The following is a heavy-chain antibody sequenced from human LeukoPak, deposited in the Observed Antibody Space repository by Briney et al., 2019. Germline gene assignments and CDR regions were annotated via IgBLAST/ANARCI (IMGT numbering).Heavy chain of an antibody. Sequence: GRSLRLSCAASGFTFSSYVMHWVRQAPGKGLGLVAIISYDGSNEYYADSVKGRFTVSRDNSKNRLSLQLNSLRAEDTAVYFCAKDSSTWSFDYWGQGTLVTVSS. J-gene: IGHJ4*02. CDR3: AKDSSTWSFDY. CDR1: GFTFSSYV. CDR2: ISYDGSNE. D-gene: IGHD6-13*01. V-gene: IGHV3-30*04.